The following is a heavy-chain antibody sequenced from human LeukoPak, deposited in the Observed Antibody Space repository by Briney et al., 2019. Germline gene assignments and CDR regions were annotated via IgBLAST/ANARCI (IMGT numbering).Heavy chain of an antibody. CDR3: AKDLQPVSGSTSCFDY. J-gene: IGHJ4*02. CDR2: ISGSGGST. V-gene: IGHV3-23*01. Sequence: PSETLSLTCAVYGGSFSGYYWSWVRQAPGKGLEWVSAISGSGGSTYYADSVKGRFTISRDNSKNTLYLQMNSLRAEDTAVYYCAKDLQPVSGSTSCFDYWGQGTLVTVSS. D-gene: IGHD2-2*01. CDR1: GGSFSGYY.